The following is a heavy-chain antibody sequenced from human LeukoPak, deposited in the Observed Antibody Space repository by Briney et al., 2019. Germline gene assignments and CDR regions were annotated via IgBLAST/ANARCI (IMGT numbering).Heavy chain of an antibody. CDR2: ISYDGSNK. Sequence: PGGSLRLSCAASGFTFSRHGMHWVRQAPGKGLEWVAVISYDGSNKHYADSVKGRFTISRDNSKNSLYLQMSSLRADDTAVYYCVKPYYYSSGSLSWGQGTLVTVSS. D-gene: IGHD3-10*01. CDR3: VKPYYYSSGSLS. V-gene: IGHV3-30*18. CDR1: GFTFSRHG. J-gene: IGHJ4*02.